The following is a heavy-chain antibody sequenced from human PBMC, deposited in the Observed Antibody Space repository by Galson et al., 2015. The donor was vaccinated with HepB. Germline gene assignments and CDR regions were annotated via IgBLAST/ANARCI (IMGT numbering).Heavy chain of an antibody. Sequence: SLRLSCAASGFTFSRNWMSWVRQAPGKGLEWVANINQDGSEKYYVDSVKGRLTISRDNAKNSLYLQMNSLRVEDTAVYYCARAALGWCSGNSCPYQYYYGMDVWGQGTTVTVSS. V-gene: IGHV3-7*01. J-gene: IGHJ6*02. CDR2: INQDGSEK. CDR1: GFTFSRNW. CDR3: ARAALGWCSGNSCPYQYYYGMDV. D-gene: IGHD2-2*01.